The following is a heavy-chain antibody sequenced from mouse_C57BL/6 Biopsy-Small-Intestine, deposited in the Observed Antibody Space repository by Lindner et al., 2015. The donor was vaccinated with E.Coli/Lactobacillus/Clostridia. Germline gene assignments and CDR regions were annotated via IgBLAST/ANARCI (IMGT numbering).Heavy chain of an antibody. D-gene: IGHD1-3*01. CDR1: GYTFTNYD. J-gene: IGHJ3*02. Sequence: SVKVSCKASGYTFTNYDVSWVRQAPGQGLEWMGLLSTHSGSTNYAPKLRGRLTMTTDTSTSTAYMELRSLKSDDTALYYCTRLQWGEGLPHFDQWGQGSLVTVS. CDR2: LSTHSGST. CDR3: TRLQWGEGLPHFDQ. V-gene: IGHV1-77*01.